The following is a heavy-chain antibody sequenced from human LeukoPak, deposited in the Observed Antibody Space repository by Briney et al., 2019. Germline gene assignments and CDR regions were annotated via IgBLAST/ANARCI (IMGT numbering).Heavy chain of an antibody. CDR3: AKDMAEVTVAAAIDY. CDR2: ISWNSGSI. D-gene: IGHD6-13*01. Sequence: QPGGSLRLSCAASGFTFDDYAMPWVRQAPGKGLEWVSGISWNSGSIGYADSVKGRFTISRDNAKNSLYLQMNSLRAEDTALYYCAKDMAEVTVAAAIDYWGQGTLVTVSS. V-gene: IGHV3-9*01. J-gene: IGHJ4*02. CDR1: GFTFDDYA.